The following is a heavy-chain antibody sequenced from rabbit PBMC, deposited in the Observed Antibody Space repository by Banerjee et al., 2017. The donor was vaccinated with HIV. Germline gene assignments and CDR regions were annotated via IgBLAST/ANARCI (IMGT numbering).Heavy chain of an antibody. Sequence: QQQLEESGGGLVKPGGTLTLTCKASGIDFSSGYDICWVRQAPGKGLEWVGCIDTGSGITWYASWAKGRFTISRTSTTVDLQMTSLTAADTATYFCARDDHYTYGYAGYLYDLWGPGTLVTVS. CDR2: IDTGSGIT. CDR3: ARDDHYTYGYAGYLYDL. CDR1: GIDFSSGYD. D-gene: IGHD6-1*01. J-gene: IGHJ4*01. V-gene: IGHV1S43*01.